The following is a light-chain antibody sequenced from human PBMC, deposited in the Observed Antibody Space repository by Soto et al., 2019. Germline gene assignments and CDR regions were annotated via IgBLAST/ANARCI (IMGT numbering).Light chain of an antibody. Sequence: QSALTQPASVSGSPGQSITISCTGTSSDVGNYDYVSWYQQHPGKAPKLMIYEVTTRPSGVSSRFSGSKSGNTASLTISGLQAEDEANYYCSSYTTASTPVVFGGGTKVTVL. CDR2: EVT. CDR1: SSDVGNYDY. J-gene: IGLJ2*01. V-gene: IGLV2-14*01. CDR3: SSYTTASTPVV.